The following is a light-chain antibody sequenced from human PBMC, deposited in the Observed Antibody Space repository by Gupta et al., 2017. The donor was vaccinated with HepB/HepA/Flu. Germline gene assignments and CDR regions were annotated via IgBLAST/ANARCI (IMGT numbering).Light chain of an antibody. V-gene: IGLV3-21*03. CDR1: NIGSKS. J-gene: IGLJ2*01. CDR3: RVWDSSSDHVV. CDR2: DDS. Sequence: SYVLTQPPTVSGAPGKTARITCGGNNIGSKSVHWYQQKPVQAPVLVVYDDSDRPAGIPERFSGSNSGNTATLTICRIEAGDEADYYGRVWDSSSDHVVFGGGSKLTV.